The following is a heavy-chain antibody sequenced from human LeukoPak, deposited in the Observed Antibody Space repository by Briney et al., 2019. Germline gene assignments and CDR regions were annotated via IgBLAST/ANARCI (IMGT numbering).Heavy chain of an antibody. CDR3: ARSYSDAFDI. V-gene: IGHV3-30*03. D-gene: IGHD1-26*01. Sequence: GRSLRLSCAASGFTFSSYGMHWVRQAPGKGLEWVAVITYDGSNKYYADSVKGRFTISRDNSKNTLYLQMNSLRAEDTAVYYCARSYSDAFDIWGQRTMVTVSS. CDR2: ITYDGSNK. J-gene: IGHJ3*02. CDR1: GFTFSSYG.